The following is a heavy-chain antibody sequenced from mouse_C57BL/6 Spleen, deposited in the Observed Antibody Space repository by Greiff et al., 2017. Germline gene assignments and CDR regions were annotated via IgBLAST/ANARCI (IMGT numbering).Heavy chain of an antibody. CDR2: IHPNSGST. D-gene: IGHD2-3*01. CDR1: GYTFTSYW. CDR3: ARVDGYYSDY. Sequence: QVQLQQPGAELVKPGASVKLSCKASGYTFTSYWMHWVKQRPGQGLEWIGMIHPNSGSTNYNEKFKSKATLTVDKASSTAYMQLSSLTSEDSAVYYCARVDGYYSDYWGQGTTLTVSS. J-gene: IGHJ2*01. V-gene: IGHV1-64*01.